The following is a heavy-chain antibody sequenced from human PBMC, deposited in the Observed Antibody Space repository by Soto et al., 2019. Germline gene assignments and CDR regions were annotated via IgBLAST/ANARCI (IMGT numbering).Heavy chain of an antibody. CDR3: ARHGPYSINYF. Sequence: GASVKVSCKASGYTFTIYSMHWVRQAPGQRLEWMGWINAGNGNTKYSQKFQGRVTITRDTSASTAYMELSSLRSEDTAVYYCARHGPYSINYFWGQGTLVTVSS. J-gene: IGHJ4*02. CDR1: GYTFTIYS. CDR2: INAGNGNT. V-gene: IGHV1-3*01. D-gene: IGHD6-13*01.